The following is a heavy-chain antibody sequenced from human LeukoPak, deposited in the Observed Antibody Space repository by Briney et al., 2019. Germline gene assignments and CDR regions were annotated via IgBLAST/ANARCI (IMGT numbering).Heavy chain of an antibody. D-gene: IGHD5-18*01. J-gene: IGHJ4*02. V-gene: IGHV4-39*07. Sequence: SETLSLTCTVSGGSIRRSRYYWGWIRQPPGKGLEWIGGIFTSGGTSYKPSLKSRVTMSLDTSKNQFSLKLNSVTAADTAAYYCARDDVDTPTFDYWGQGTLVTVSS. CDR3: ARDDVDTPTFDY. CDR1: GGSIRRSRYY. CDR2: IFTSGGT.